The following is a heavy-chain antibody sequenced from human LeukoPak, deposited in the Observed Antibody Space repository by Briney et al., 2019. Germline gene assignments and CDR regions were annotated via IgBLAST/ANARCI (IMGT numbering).Heavy chain of an antibody. CDR2: IYTSGST. CDR1: GGSISSGSYY. J-gene: IGHJ4*02. Sequence: SETLSLTCTVSGGSISSGSYYWSWIRQPAGKGLEWIGRIYTSGSTNYNPSLKSRVTISVDTSKNQFSLKLSSVTAADTAVYYRARDRPPNPADYWGQGTLVTVSS. V-gene: IGHV4-61*02. CDR3: ARDRPPNPADY.